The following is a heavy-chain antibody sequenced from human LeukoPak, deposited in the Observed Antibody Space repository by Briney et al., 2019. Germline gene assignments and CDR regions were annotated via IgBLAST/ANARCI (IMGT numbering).Heavy chain of an antibody. V-gene: IGHV4-39*07. CDR2: IYYSGST. Sequence: SETLSLTCTVSGGSISSSSYYWGWIRQPPGKGLECIGTIYYSGSTYYNPSLKSRVTISVDTSKNQFSLKLSSVAAADTAVYYCARVGYDILIGYPHTFDYWGQGTLVTVSS. J-gene: IGHJ4*02. D-gene: IGHD3-9*01. CDR1: GGSISSSSYY. CDR3: ARVGYDILIGYPHTFDY.